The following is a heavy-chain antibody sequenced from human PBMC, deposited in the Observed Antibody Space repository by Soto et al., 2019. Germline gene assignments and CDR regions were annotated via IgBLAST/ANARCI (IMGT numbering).Heavy chain of an antibody. J-gene: IGHJ6*02. D-gene: IGHD3-22*01. CDR2: IYYSGST. CDR1: GGCISSDGHY. V-gene: IGHV4-31*03. Sequence: SDTQSLICTVSGGCISSDGHYWRWIRPNPGKGLEWIGYIYYSGSTYYNPSLKSRVTISIDTSKNQFSLKLSSVTAADTAVYYCARHNYDSSGTAVDVWGQGTTVTVSS. CDR3: ARHNYDSSGTAVDV.